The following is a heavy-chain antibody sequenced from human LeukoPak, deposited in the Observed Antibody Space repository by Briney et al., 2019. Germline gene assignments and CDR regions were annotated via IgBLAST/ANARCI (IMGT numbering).Heavy chain of an antibody. CDR3: ARGKNDYSNRYYFDY. V-gene: IGHV4-59*12. D-gene: IGHD4-11*01. Sequence: SETLSLTCTVSGGSISSYYWSWIRQSPGKGLEWIGYIYYSGNTNYNPSLASRVTISVDTSKNQFSLKLTSVTVADTAVYYCARGKNDYSNRYYFDYWGQGTLVTVSS. CDR2: IYYSGNT. J-gene: IGHJ4*02. CDR1: GGSISSYY.